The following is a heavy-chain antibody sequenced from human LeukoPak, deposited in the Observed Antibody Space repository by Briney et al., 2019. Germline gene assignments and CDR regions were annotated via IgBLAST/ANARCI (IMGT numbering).Heavy chain of an antibody. CDR2: ISGSGGST. V-gene: IGHV3-23*01. CDR1: GFTFSSYA. CDR3: AHNDFWSGYYERPADY. J-gene: IGHJ4*02. D-gene: IGHD3-3*01. Sequence: GGSLRLSCAASGFTFSSYAMSWVRQAPGKGLEWVSAISGSGGSTYYADSVKGRFTISRDNSKNTLYLQMNSLRAEDTAVYYCAHNDFWSGYYERPADYWGQGTLVTASS.